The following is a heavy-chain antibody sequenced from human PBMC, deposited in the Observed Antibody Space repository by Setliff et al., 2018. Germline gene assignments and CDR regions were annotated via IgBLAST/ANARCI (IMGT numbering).Heavy chain of an antibody. V-gene: IGHV1-69*06. Sequence: ASVKVSCTASGGTFSSYAISWVRQAPGQGLEWMGRIIPIFGTANYAQKFQGRVTITADKSTSTAYMELSSLRSEDTAVYYCARDPWQWLTTFTSAEYFQHWGRGTLVTVSS. CDR1: GGTFSSYA. D-gene: IGHD6-19*01. J-gene: IGHJ1*01. CDR3: ARDPWQWLTTFTSAEYFQH. CDR2: IIPIFGTA.